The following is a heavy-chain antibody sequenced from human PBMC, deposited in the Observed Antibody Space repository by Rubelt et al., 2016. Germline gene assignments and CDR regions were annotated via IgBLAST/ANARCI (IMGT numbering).Heavy chain of an antibody. V-gene: IGHV4-39*07. CDR1: GGSISSSSYY. J-gene: IGHJ6*02. CDR2: IYYSGST. Sequence: QLQLQESGPGLVKPSETLSLTCTVSGGSISSSSYYWGWIRQPPGKGLEWIGSIYYSGSTYYNPSLKIVVTISVDTAKKQFSLKRRSVTAADTAVYYCARAQLWSLMDVWGQGTTVTVSS. D-gene: IGHD5-18*01. CDR3: ARAQLWSLMDV.